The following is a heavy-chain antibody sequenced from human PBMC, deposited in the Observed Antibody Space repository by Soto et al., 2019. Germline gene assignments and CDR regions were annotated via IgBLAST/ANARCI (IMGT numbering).Heavy chain of an antibody. CDR2: ITSTGGAI. V-gene: IGHV3-11*01. Sequence: ALRLSCAVSGFTFSDFYMSWIRQAPGKGLEWVSSITSTGGAIYYADSVKGRFTMSRDNAKNSLYLQMNSLRAEDTAVYFCARVAYREYSPHWGQGTLVTVSS. J-gene: IGHJ1*01. CDR1: GFTFSDFY. CDR3: ARVAYREYSPH.